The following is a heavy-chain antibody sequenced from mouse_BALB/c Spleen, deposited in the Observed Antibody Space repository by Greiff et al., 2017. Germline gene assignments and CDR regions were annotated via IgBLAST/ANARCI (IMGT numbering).Heavy chain of an antibody. CDR1: GYAFTNYL. Sequence: QVQLQQSGAELVRPGTSVKVSCKASGYAFTNYLIEWVKQRPGQGLEWIGVINPGSGGTNYNEKFKGKATLTADKSSSTAYMQLSSLTSDDSAVYFCARSGTRLGFAYWGQGTLVTVSA. D-gene: IGHD4-1*01. CDR3: ARSGTRLGFAY. J-gene: IGHJ3*01. V-gene: IGHV1-54*01. CDR2: INPGSGGT.